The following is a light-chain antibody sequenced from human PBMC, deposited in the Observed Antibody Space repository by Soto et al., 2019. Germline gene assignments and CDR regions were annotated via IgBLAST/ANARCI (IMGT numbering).Light chain of an antibody. CDR1: QSISSY. J-gene: IGKJ3*01. Sequence: DIQMTQSPSSLSASVGDRVTITCRASQSISSYLNWYQQKPGKAPKLLIYAASSLHSGVPSRFSGSGSGTDFTLTISSLQPEDFATYYCQQSYSTPETVGPGTKVDIK. CDR3: QQSYSTPET. CDR2: AAS. V-gene: IGKV1-39*01.